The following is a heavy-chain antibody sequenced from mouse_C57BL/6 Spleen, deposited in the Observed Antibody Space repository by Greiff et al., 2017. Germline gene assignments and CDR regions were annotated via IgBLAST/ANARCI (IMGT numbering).Heavy chain of an antibody. J-gene: IGHJ3*01. CDR3: ARPNSSYGSSQAWFAD. CDR1: GYTFTSYW. V-gene: IGHV1-7*01. D-gene: IGHD1-1*01. CDR2: INPSSGYT. Sequence: VQRVESGAELAKPGASVKLSCKASGYTFTSYWMHWVKQRPGQGLEWIGYINPSSGYTKYNQKFKDKATLTADKSSSTAYMQLSSLTYEDSAVYYCARPNSSYGSSQAWFADGGQGTLVTVSA.